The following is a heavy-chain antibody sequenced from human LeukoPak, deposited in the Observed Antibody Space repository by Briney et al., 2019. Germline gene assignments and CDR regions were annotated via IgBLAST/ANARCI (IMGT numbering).Heavy chain of an antibody. D-gene: IGHD5-24*01. CDR1: GGTFSSYA. CDR3: ARASLGDGYTLFDY. J-gene: IGHJ4*02. CDR2: IIPILGIA. Sequence: SAKVSCKASGGTFSSYAISWVRQAPGQGLEWMGRIIPILGIANYAQKFQGRVTITADKSTSTAYMELSSLRSEDTAVYYCARASLGDGYTLFDYWGQGTLVTVSS. V-gene: IGHV1-69*04.